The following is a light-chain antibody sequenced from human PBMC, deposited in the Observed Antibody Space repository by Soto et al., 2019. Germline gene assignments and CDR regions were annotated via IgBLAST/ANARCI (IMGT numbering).Light chain of an antibody. J-gene: IGKJ1*01. Sequence: ERLLIHSPTTLSVSPGERATLSCRASQSVSIDLAWYQQTPGQAPRLLISGASNRATGIPARFSGSESGTEFTLTISSLQSEDFAVYYCQQYANWPSTFGQGTKVDIK. CDR2: GAS. CDR1: QSVSID. CDR3: QQYANWPST. V-gene: IGKV3-15*01.